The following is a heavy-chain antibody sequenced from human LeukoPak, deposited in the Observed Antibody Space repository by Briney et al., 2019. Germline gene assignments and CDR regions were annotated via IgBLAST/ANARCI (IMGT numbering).Heavy chain of an antibody. V-gene: IGHV3-11*04. CDR2: IGSSGSST. CDR3: ARGKNGVGGYDILIDY. CDR1: GFTVSSNY. D-gene: IGHD3-9*01. J-gene: IGHJ4*02. Sequence: GGSLRLSCAASGFTVSSNYMSWVRQAPGKGLEWVSYIGSSGSSTFYADSVKGRFTISRDNAKNSLFLQMFTLRDEDTAVYYCARGKNGVGGYDILIDYWGQGTLVTVSS.